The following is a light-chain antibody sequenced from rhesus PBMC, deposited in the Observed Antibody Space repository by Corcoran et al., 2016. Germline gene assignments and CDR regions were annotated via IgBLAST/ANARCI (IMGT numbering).Light chain of an antibody. CDR3: LQHSNWPRT. J-gene: IGKJ1*01. V-gene: IGKV3-24*03. Sequence: EIVMTQSPATLSLSPGERATLSYRASQSVSSSLAWYQQKPGQAPRLLFHGASSRATGIPDRLSGSGSGTEFTLTISSLEPEDVAVYYCLQHSNWPRTFGQGTKVEIK. CDR1: QSVSSS. CDR2: GAS.